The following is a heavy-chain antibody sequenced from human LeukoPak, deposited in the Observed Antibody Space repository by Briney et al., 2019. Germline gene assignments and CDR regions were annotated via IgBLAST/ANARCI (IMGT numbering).Heavy chain of an antibody. CDR1: GGSISSSSYY. CDR3: ARAWEYCTNGVCLFDY. CDR2: IYYSGST. V-gene: IGHV4-61*05. J-gene: IGHJ4*02. Sequence: PSETLSLTCTVSGGSISSSSYYWGWIRQPPGKGLEWIGYIYYSGSTNYNPSLKSRVTISVDTSKNQFSLKLSSVTAADTAVYYCARAWEYCTNGVCLFDYWGQGTLVTVSS. D-gene: IGHD2-8*01.